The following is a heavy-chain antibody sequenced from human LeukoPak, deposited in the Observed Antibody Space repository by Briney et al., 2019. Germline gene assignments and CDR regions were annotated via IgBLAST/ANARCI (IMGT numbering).Heavy chain of an antibody. CDR3: ARERSRSYYYDSSGYYSDYYGMDV. D-gene: IGHD3-22*01. V-gene: IGHV7-4-1*02. CDR1: GGTFSSYA. CDR2: ININTGNP. Sequence: ASVKVSCKASGGTFSSYAISWVRQAPGQGLEWMGWININTGNPTYAQGFTGRFVFSLDTSVSTAYLQISSLKAEDTAVYYCARERSRSYYYDSSGYYSDYYGMDVWGQGTTVTVSS. J-gene: IGHJ6*02.